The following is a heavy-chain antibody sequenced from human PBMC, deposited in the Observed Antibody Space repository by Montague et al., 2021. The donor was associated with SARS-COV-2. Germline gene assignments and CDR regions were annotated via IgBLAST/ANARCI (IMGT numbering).Heavy chain of an antibody. CDR2: VFYNKGT. CDR3: VSAPHYVGLNGPPDF. CDR1: GVSVTDYY. J-gene: IGHJ4*02. D-gene: IGHD3-9*01. V-gene: IGHV4-59*02. Sequence: SETLSLTCTVSGVSVTDYYWSWIRQPPGKGLEWVGDVFYNKGTNFNPSLKSRVAISVDTSKNQFPLRLTSVTAAATAFYHCVSAPHYVGLNGPPDFWDQGALVTVSS.